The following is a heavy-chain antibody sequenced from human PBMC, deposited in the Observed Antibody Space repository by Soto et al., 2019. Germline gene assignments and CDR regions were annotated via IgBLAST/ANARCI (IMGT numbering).Heavy chain of an antibody. CDR1: GGSLSSYY. CDR2: ISYSGTT. D-gene: IGHD5-18*01. J-gene: IGHJ4*02. CDR3: AREGYNFGPFDY. Sequence: SETLSLTCTFSGGSLSSYYWSWIRRPPGMGLEWIASISYSGTTNYNSSLKSRVTISIDTSKNQFSLKLNSVTAADTAVYYCAREGYNFGPFDYWGQGALVTVSS. V-gene: IGHV4-59*01.